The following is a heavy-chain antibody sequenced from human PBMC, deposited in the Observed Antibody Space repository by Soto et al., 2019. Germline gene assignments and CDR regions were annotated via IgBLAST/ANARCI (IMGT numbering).Heavy chain of an antibody. CDR2: IIPVFGKA. J-gene: IGHJ5*02. CDR3: ARGSPTTVTTWFDP. Sequence: QLQLVQSGAEVKKPGSSVKVSCKAPGGTFSNFAINWVRQAPGQGLEWMGGIIPVFGKAKYAQKFQGRVQFTADESTSTAYMEVNSLTSEDTAVYYCARGSPTTVTTWFDPWGQGTLVTVSS. CDR1: GGTFSNFA. D-gene: IGHD4-17*01. V-gene: IGHV1-69*01.